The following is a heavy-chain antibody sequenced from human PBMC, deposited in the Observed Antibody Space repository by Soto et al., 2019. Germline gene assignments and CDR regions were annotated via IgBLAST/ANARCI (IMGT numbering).Heavy chain of an antibody. V-gene: IGHV3-53*01. CDR2: IHSDVTK. Sequence: EMQLVESGGGWIQPGESLRLSCAASGFSGSSHSMNWVRQAPGKGLVWVSVIHSDVTKYFADSVKGRFIISRDNSKNMLYLQMNSLRAEYTAIYYWARELSGIWYNWFDPWGQGTLVTVSS. J-gene: IGHJ5*02. CDR1: GFSGSSHS. D-gene: IGHD5-12*01. CDR3: ARELSGIWYNWFDP.